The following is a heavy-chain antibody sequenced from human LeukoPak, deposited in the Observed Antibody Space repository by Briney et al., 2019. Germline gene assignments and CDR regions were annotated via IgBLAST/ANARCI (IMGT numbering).Heavy chain of an antibody. CDR3: ARNVGWFRFDY. V-gene: IGHV3-7*03. D-gene: IGHD2-15*01. CDR1: GFTFSTYW. CDR2: IKEDGSEK. Sequence: PGGSLRLSCAASGFTFSTYWMDWVRQAPGKGLEWVANIKEDGSEKYYEDSVKGRFTISRDNAKNSLYLQMNSLRAEDTAEYYCARNVGWFRFDYWGQGTLVTVSS. J-gene: IGHJ4*02.